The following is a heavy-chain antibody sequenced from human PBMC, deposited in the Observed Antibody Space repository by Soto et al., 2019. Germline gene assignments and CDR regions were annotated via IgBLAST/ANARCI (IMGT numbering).Heavy chain of an antibody. V-gene: IGHV3-48*02. D-gene: IGHD5-18*01. Sequence: GGSLRLSCEASGFTISGCSMNWVRQAPGKGLEWLAYITIRTGNTVYADSVRGRFTISADSAENSVFLQMNSLRDEDTAVYFCVRDRDIYRDMVHADLWGQGTLVTVS. CDR2: ITIRTGNT. J-gene: IGHJ4*01. CDR1: GFTISGCS. CDR3: VRDRDIYRDMVHADL.